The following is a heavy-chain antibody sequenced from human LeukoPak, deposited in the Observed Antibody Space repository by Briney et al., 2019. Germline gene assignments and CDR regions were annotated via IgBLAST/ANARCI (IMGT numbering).Heavy chain of an antibody. D-gene: IGHD1-14*01. CDR2: VKRDGTVT. V-gene: IGHV3-74*01. CDR3: TGDSAGLDY. J-gene: IGHJ4*02. Sequence: PGGSLRLSCVASGFTFTSHWMHWVRQTPGKGLMWVSRVKRDGTVTSYADSVKGRFTISRDNAKNTVYLQMSSLRVEDTGVYWCTGDSAGLDYWGQGTLVTVSS. CDR1: GFTFTSHW.